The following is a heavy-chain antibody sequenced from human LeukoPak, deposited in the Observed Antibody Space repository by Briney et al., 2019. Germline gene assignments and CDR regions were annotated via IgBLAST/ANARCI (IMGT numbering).Heavy chain of an antibody. CDR1: GGSISSSSYY. Sequence: SETLSLTCTVSGGSISSSSYYWGWIRQPPGKGLEWIGSIYYSGSTYYNPSLKSRVTISVDTSKNQFSLKLSSVTAADTAVYYCPRLQRAITMVRGVIDYWGQGTLVTVSS. D-gene: IGHD3-10*01. V-gene: IGHV4-39*01. CDR3: PRLQRAITMVRGVIDY. CDR2: IYYSGST. J-gene: IGHJ4*02.